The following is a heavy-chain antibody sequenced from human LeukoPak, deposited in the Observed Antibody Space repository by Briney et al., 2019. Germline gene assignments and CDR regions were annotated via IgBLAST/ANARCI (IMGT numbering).Heavy chain of an antibody. CDR3: AKSLRNGSGWASDY. V-gene: IGHV3-9*01. J-gene: IGHJ4*02. D-gene: IGHD6-19*01. Sequence: GGSLRLSCAASGLTFDVYAVHWVRQAPGKGLEWVSGITWSNGEIAYADSVKGRFTISRDNAKNSLYLQMNSLRTEDTAAYYCAKSLRNGSGWASDYWGQGTLVTVSS. CDR2: ITWSNGEI. CDR1: GLTFDVYA.